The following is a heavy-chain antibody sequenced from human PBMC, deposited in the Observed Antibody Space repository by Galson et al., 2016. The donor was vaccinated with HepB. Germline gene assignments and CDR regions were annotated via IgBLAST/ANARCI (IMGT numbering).Heavy chain of an antibody. Sequence: SVKVSCQASGYTFTDCYLHWVRQAPGHGLECKGWINPNSAGTYFAPKLRGWVRITRATSISTAYMELLRLKSDDTAVYYCARGPLDFRSGHRGFDPWGQGTLVTVSS. CDR3: ARGPLDFRSGHRGFDP. CDR1: GYTFTDCY. CDR2: INPNSAGT. D-gene: IGHD3-3*01. J-gene: IGHJ5*02. V-gene: IGHV1-2*04.